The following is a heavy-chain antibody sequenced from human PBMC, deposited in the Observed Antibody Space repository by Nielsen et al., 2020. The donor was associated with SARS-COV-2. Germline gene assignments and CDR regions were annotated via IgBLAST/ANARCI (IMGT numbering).Heavy chain of an antibody. CDR2: IYYSGST. J-gene: IGHJ6*02. D-gene: IGHD6-25*01. CDR1: GGSISSGGYY. V-gene: IGHV4-31*03. CDR3: ASLPPSIAPDYYYYGMDV. Sequence: SETLSLTCTVSGGSISSGGYYWSWIRQHPGKGLEWIGYIYYSGSTYYNPSLKSRVTISVDTSKNQFSLKLSSVTAADTAVYYCASLPPSIAPDYYYYGMDVWGQGTTVTVSS.